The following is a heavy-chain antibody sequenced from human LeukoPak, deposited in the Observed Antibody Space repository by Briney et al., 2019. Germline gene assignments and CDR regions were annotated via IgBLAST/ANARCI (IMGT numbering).Heavy chain of an antibody. Sequence: GGSLRLSCAASGFTFSNFWMNWVRQAPGRGLEWVTTMSGSGTSTYYADSVKGRFTISRDSSKNTLYLQMNSLRAEDTAVYYCAKGRRSSGTYNYFDFWGQGTLVTVSS. CDR2: MSGSGTST. J-gene: IGHJ4*02. V-gene: IGHV3-23*01. D-gene: IGHD1-26*01. CDR1: GFTFSNFW. CDR3: AKGRRSSGTYNYFDF.